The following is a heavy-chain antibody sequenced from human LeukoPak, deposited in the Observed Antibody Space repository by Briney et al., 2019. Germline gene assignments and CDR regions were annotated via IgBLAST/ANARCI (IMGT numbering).Heavy chain of an antibody. J-gene: IGHJ4*02. D-gene: IGHD5-18*01. V-gene: IGHV3-30*02. CDR2: IQYDGGNE. Sequence: GGSLRLSCAASGFIFSSYGMHWVRQGPGKGLEWVAFIQYDGGNEYYADSVKGRLTISRDNSKNTLYLQMNSLRAEDTAVYYCARMDTAMAYYFDYWGQGTLVTVSS. CDR1: GFIFSSYG. CDR3: ARMDTAMAYYFDY.